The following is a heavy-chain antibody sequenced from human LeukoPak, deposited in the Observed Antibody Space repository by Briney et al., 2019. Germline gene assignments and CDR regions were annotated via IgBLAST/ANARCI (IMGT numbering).Heavy chain of an antibody. CDR3: AIFSDYYDSSGYYIPFDY. D-gene: IGHD3-22*01. J-gene: IGHJ4*02. Sequence: GASVKVSCKASGYTFTGYYMHWVRQAPGQGLEWMGWINPNSGGTNYAQKFQGRVTMTRDTSISTAYMELSRLRSDDTAVYYCAIFSDYYDSSGYYIPFDYWGQGTLVTVSS. V-gene: IGHV1-2*02. CDR1: GYTFTGYY. CDR2: INPNSGGT.